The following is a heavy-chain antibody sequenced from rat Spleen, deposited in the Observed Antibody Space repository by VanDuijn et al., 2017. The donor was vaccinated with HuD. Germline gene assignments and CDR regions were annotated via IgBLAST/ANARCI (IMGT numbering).Heavy chain of an antibody. V-gene: IGHV5-29*01. J-gene: IGHJ3*01. CDR1: GFTFSDYY. CDR3: VRQDTSGYSNWFAY. D-gene: IGHD4-3*01. Sequence: EVQLVESDGGLVQPGRSLKLSCAASGFTFSDYYMAWVRQAPTKGLEWVATISYDGSRTYYRDSVKGRFTISRDNAENTLSLQMDSLRSEDTATYFCVRQDTSGYSNWFAYWGQGTLVTVSS. CDR2: ISYDGSRT.